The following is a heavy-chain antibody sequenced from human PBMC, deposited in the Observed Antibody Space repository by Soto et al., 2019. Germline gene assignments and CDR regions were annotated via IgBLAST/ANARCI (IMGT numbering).Heavy chain of an antibody. CDR1: GFTFSNYA. V-gene: IGHV3-23*01. J-gene: IGHJ4*02. CDR2: ISGSGGST. D-gene: IGHD3-3*01. CDR3: AKDAADYDFWSGYAPIFDY. Sequence: EVQLLESGGGLVQPGGSLRLSCAASGFTFSNYAMSWVRQAPGKGLEWVSAISGSGGSTYYADSVKGRFTISRDNSKNTLYLQMNSLRAEDTAVYYCAKDAADYDFWSGYAPIFDYWGQGTLVTVSS.